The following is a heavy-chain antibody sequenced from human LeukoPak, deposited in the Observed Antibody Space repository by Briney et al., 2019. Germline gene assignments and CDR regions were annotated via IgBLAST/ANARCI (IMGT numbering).Heavy chain of an antibody. J-gene: IGHJ5*02. D-gene: IGHD3-10*01. CDR2: ISYSGST. CDR3: ARDDYRGVTNFDP. Sequence: SETLSLTCTVSGGSISPYFWSWIRQPPGKGLEWIGYISYSGSTNYNPSLKSRVTISVDTSKNQFSLQLSSVTAADTAVYYCARDDYRGVTNFDPWGQGTLVAVSS. CDR1: GGSISPYF. V-gene: IGHV4-59*01.